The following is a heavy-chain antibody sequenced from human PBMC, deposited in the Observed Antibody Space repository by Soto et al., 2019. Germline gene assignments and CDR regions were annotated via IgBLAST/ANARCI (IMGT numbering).Heavy chain of an antibody. Sequence: GGSLRLSCAASGFTFSSYAMSWVRQAPGKGLEWVSAISGSGGSTYYADSVKGRFTISRDNSKNTLYLQMNSLRAEDTAVYYCAKGDYYDRTQTRANFLIPEWFDPWGQGTLVTVSS. CDR3: AKGDYYDRTQTRANFLIPEWFDP. CDR2: ISGSGGST. D-gene: IGHD3-22*01. J-gene: IGHJ5*02. V-gene: IGHV3-23*01. CDR1: GFTFSSYA.